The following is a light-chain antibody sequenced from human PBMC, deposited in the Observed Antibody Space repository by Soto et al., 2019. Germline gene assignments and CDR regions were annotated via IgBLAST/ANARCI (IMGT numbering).Light chain of an antibody. J-gene: IGLJ2*01. CDR3: CSYAGSRTHVL. CDR2: EVS. Sequence: QSALTQPASVSGSPGPSITISCIGTSSDVGSYNLVSWYQQHPGKAPKVLIYEVSERPSGVSNRFSGSKSGNTASLTISGLQAEDEAEYYCCSYAGSRTHVLFGGGTKVTVL. V-gene: IGLV2-23*02. CDR1: SSDVGSYNL.